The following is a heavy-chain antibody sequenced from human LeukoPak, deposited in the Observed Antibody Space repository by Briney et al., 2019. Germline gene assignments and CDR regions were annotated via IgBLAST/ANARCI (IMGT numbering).Heavy chain of an antibody. CDR1: GGSISSGGYY. D-gene: IGHD1-26*01. V-gene: IGHV4-31*03. J-gene: IGHJ4*02. CDR3: ARTVGARTYYLDY. Sequence: SETLSLTCTVSGGSISSGGYYWSWIRQHPGTGLEWIGYIFYRGNTRYNPSLRSRITISVDTSKNQFSLKLASVTAADTAVYYCARTVGARTYYLDYWGQGTPVIVSS. CDR2: IFYRGNT.